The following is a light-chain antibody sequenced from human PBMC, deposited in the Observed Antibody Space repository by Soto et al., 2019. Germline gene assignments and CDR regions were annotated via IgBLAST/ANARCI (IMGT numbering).Light chain of an antibody. V-gene: IGKV3-15*01. J-gene: IGKJ2*01. Sequence: EIVLTQSPATMSVSPGERATLSCRASQSVSTNLAWYQQKPGQPPRLLIYGAYTRATDIPARFSGSGSGTEFTLTIIGLQSEDFALYYCQQYNNWSPYTFGQGTKLEIK. CDR1: QSVSTN. CDR3: QQYNNWSPYT. CDR2: GAY.